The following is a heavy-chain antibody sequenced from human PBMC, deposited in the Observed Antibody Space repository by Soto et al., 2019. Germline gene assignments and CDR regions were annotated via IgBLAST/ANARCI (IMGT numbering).Heavy chain of an antibody. J-gene: IGHJ5*02. Sequence: QVQLQQWGAGLLKPSETLSPSCAVYGGYFNDNYYTWFRQPPGKGLEWIGEISRSGATKYIPSLKSRATISFDTSKHQVSLTVTSVTAADTAVYSCATSLWFGTQVELWGQGALVTVSS. V-gene: IGHV4-34*01. CDR3: ATSLWFGTQVEL. CDR2: ISRSGAT. CDR1: GGYFNDNY. D-gene: IGHD3-10*01.